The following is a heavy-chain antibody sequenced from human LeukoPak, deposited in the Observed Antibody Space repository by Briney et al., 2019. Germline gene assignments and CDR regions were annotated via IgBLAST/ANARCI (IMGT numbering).Heavy chain of an antibody. CDR3: AREPDYYDSTTAGG. Sequence: GGSLRLSCAASGFTFDDYAMHWVRQAPGKGLEWVSGISWNSGTIDFADSVKGRFTISRDNANNSLYLQMNSLRAEDTAVYYCAREPDYYDSTTAGGWGQGTLVTVSS. CDR1: GFTFDDYA. CDR2: ISWNSGTI. D-gene: IGHD3-22*01. V-gene: IGHV3-9*01. J-gene: IGHJ4*02.